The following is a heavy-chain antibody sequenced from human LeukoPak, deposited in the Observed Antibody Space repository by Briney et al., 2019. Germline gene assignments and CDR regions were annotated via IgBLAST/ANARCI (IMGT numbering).Heavy chain of an antibody. Sequence: SETLSLTCTVSGGSISSGDYYWSWLRQPPGKGLEWIGYIYYSGSTYYNPSLKSRVSISVDTSKNQFSLKLSSVTAADTAVYYCARHPVAAAGTVWFDPWGQGTLVTVSS. CDR1: GGSISSGDYY. V-gene: IGHV4-30-4*01. CDR2: IYYSGST. J-gene: IGHJ5*02. D-gene: IGHD6-13*01. CDR3: ARHPVAAAGTVWFDP.